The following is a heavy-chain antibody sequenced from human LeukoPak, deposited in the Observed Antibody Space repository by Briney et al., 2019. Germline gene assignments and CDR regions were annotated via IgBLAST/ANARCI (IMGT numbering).Heavy chain of an antibody. D-gene: IGHD1-26*01. CDR1: GFSFSSYA. J-gene: IGHJ4*02. V-gene: IGHV3-33*01. CDR3: ARGAGVGAGSFDS. Sequence: PGTSLRLSCAASGFSFSSYAIHWVRQAPGKGVEWATIVWYDGNNKYYADSVKGRFTVSRDNSGNMVYLQMYSLRPEDTAVYYCARGAGVGAGSFDSWGQGTMVIVSS. CDR2: VWYDGNNK.